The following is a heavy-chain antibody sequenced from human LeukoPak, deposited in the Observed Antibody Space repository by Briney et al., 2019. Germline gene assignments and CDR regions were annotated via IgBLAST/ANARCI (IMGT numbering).Heavy chain of an antibody. CDR3: ARSLVGAISFDY. D-gene: IGHD1-26*01. Sequence: GASVKVSCKASGYTFTGYYMHWVRQAPGQGLEWMGWINPNSGGTNYAQKFQGRVTMTRDTSISTAYMELSRLRSGDTAVYYCARSLVGAISFDYWGQGTLVTVSS. CDR2: INPNSGGT. J-gene: IGHJ4*02. V-gene: IGHV1-2*02. CDR1: GYTFTGYY.